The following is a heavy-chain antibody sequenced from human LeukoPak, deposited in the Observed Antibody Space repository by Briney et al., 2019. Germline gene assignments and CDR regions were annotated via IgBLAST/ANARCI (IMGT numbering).Heavy chain of an antibody. CDR1: GGSISSYY. CDR2: IYYSGST. Sequence: SETLSLTCTVSGGSISSYYWSWIRQPPGKGLEWIGYIYYSGSTNYNPSLKSRVIISVDTSKNQFSLKLSSVTAADTAVYYCARGGGGDIVVVPAAPHYFDYWGQGTLVTVSS. V-gene: IGHV4-59*01. J-gene: IGHJ4*02. CDR3: ARGGGGDIVVVPAAPHYFDY. D-gene: IGHD2-2*01.